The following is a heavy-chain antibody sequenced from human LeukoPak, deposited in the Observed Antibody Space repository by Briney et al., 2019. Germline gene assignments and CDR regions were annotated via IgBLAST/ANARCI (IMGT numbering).Heavy chain of an antibody. Sequence: PGGSLRLSCAASGFTFSSYAMAWVRQAPGKGLECVSGITGSGGRTYYADSVKGRFTISRDNSKNTLYLQMSSLRAEDTAVYYCAKRDYSDSNTHAPLFDYWGQGTLVTVSS. D-gene: IGHD3-22*01. CDR1: GFTFSSYA. CDR3: AKRDYSDSNTHAPLFDY. CDR2: ITGSGGRT. J-gene: IGHJ4*02. V-gene: IGHV3-23*01.